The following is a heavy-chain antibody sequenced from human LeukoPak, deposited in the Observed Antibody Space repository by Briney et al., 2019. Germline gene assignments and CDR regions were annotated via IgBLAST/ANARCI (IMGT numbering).Heavy chain of an antibody. CDR1: GGSFSGYY. D-gene: IGHD3-10*01. V-gene: IGHV4-34*01. CDR2: INHSGST. J-gene: IGHJ5*02. CDR3: ASGGRSGSYYWFDP. Sequence: PSETLSLTCGVYGGSFSGYYWSWIRQPPGKGLEWIGEINHSGSTNYNPSLKSRVTISVDASKNQFSLKLSSVTAADTAVYYCASGGRSGSYYWFDPWGQGTLVTVSS.